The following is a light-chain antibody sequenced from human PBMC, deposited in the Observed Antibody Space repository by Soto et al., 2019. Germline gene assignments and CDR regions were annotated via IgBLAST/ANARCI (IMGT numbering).Light chain of an antibody. J-gene: IGKJ2*01. V-gene: IGKV3-15*01. CDR2: GAS. CDR3: QQSYRTPHT. CDR1: QSVSRN. Sequence: EIVMTQSPATLSVSPGERATLSCRASQSVSRNLAWYQQKPGQAPRLLIYGASTRATDIPARFSGSGSGTEFTLTISSLQSEDFATYYCQQSYRTPHTFGQGTKLETK.